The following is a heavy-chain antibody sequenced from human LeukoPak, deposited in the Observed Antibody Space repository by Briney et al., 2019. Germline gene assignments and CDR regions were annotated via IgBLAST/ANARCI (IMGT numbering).Heavy chain of an antibody. V-gene: IGHV3-66*01. J-gene: IGHJ6*03. Sequence: GGSLRLSCAASRFTVSSNYMSWVRQAPGKGLEWVSIIYSGGSTYYADSVKGSFIISRDKSKNTLYLQMNSLRAEDTAVYYCASSSSWYYYYYYMDVWGKGTTVTISS. D-gene: IGHD6-13*01. CDR3: ASSSSWYYYYYYMDV. CDR1: RFTVSSNY. CDR2: IYSGGST.